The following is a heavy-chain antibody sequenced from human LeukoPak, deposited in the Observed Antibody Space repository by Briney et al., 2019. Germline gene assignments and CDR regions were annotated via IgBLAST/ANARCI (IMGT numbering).Heavy chain of an antibody. Sequence: RAGGSLRLSCAASGFTFSTYAMSWVRQAPGKGLEWVSAISGSGGNTYYADSVKGRFTISRDNSKNTLYLQMNSLRAEDTAVYYCARESGRTLYGYWGQGTLVTVSS. D-gene: IGHD1-26*01. CDR2: ISGSGGNT. CDR1: GFTFSTYA. CDR3: ARESGRTLYGY. J-gene: IGHJ4*02. V-gene: IGHV3-23*01.